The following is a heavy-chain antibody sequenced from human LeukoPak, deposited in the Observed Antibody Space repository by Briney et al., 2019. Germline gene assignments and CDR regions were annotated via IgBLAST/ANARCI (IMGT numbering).Heavy chain of an antibody. CDR1: GFSFSTAD. J-gene: IGHJ6*02. CDR2: LRSGGNDK. D-gene: IGHD3-10*01. CDR3: AKDLFGSGSYEY. Sequence: PGGSLRLSCAASGFSFSTADMHWVRQAPGKGLEWVAFLRSGGNDKYYAGSVKGQFTISRDNSKNTLFLQMNSLRAEDTAVYYCAKDLFGSGSYEYWGQGTTVTVSS. V-gene: IGHV3-30*02.